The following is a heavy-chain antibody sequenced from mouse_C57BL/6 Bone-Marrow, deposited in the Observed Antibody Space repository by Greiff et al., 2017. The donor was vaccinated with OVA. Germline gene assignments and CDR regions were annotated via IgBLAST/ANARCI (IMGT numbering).Heavy chain of an antibody. CDR1: GYTFTSYG. CDR3: ARVGSFITTVVGFDY. Sequence: VQLQQSGAELARPGASVKLSCKASGYTFTSYGISWVKQRTGQGLEWIGEIYPRSGNTYYNEKFKGKATLTADKSSSTAYMELRSLTSEDSAVYFYARVGSFITTVVGFDYWGQGTTLTVSS. D-gene: IGHD1-1*01. V-gene: IGHV1-81*01. J-gene: IGHJ2*01. CDR2: IYPRSGNT.